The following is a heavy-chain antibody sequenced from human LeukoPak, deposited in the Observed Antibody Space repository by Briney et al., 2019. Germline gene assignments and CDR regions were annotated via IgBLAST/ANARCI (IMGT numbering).Heavy chain of an antibody. J-gene: IGHJ4*02. CDR2: IKSNADGGTP. V-gene: IGHV3-15*01. D-gene: IGHD2/OR15-2a*01. Sequence: GGSLRLSCAASGFSFMNAWMIWVRQAPGKGLEWVDRIKSNADGGTPDYAAPARGRFTISRDDSKNTLYLQMNSLKTEDTAVYYCTTFYHEYSPYWGRGTLVTVSS. CDR3: TTFYHEYSPY. CDR1: GFSFMNAW.